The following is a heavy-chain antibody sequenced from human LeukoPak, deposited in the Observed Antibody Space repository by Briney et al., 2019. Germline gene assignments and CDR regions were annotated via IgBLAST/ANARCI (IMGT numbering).Heavy chain of an antibody. CDR2: ISSSSSTI. D-gene: IGHD3-22*01. V-gene: IGHV3-48*01. CDR3: ARDHRHYYDRDDAFDI. J-gene: IGHJ3*02. Sequence: GGSLRLSCAASGFTFSSYSMNWVRQAPGKGLEWVSYISSSSSTIYYADSVKGRFTISRDNAKNSLYLQMNSLRAEDTAVYYCARDHRHYYDRDDAFDIWGQGTMVTVYS. CDR1: GFTFSSYS.